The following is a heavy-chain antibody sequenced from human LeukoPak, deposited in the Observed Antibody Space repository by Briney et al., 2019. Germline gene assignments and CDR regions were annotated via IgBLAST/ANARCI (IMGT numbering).Heavy chain of an antibody. J-gene: IGHJ4*02. CDR1: GLTFSTYS. CDR2: ISGSGGST. D-gene: IGHD1-26*01. V-gene: IGHV3-23*01. Sequence: GGSLRLSCAASGLTFSTYSMSWVRQAPGKGLEWVSSISGSGGSTYYADSVKGRFTISRDNSKSTVYLQMNSLRAEDTAVYYCAKDGIVGALAYYFDSWGQGTLVTVSS. CDR3: AKDGIVGALAYYFDS.